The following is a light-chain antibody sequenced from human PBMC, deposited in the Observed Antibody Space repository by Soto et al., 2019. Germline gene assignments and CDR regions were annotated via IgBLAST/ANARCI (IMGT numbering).Light chain of an antibody. V-gene: IGLV1-44*01. Sequence: QSVLTQPPSASGTPGQRVTISCSGSSTNIGSNAVNWYQQLPGTAPKLLMYTNDQRPSGVPDRFSGSRSGTSASLAISGLQSEDEADYYCAAWDDSLNCPVFGGGTKLTVL. J-gene: IGLJ3*02. CDR2: TND. CDR1: STNIGSNA. CDR3: AAWDDSLNCPV.